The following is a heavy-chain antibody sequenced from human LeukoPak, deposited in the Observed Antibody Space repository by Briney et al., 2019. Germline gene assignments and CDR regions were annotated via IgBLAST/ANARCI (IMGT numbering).Heavy chain of an antibody. CDR3: ARRLDTAMVYYYYGMDV. J-gene: IGHJ6*02. Sequence: SETLSLTCTVSGGSISSYYWSWIRQHPGKGLEWIGYIYYSGSTYYNPSLKSRVTISVDTSKNQFSLKLSSVTAADTAVYYCARRLDTAMVYYYYGMDVWGQGTTVTVSS. D-gene: IGHD5-18*01. CDR2: IYYSGST. V-gene: IGHV4-59*06. CDR1: GGSISSYY.